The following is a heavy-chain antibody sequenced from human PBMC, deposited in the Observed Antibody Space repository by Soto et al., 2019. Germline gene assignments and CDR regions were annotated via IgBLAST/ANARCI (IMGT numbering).Heavy chain of an antibody. CDR1: GGSFSGYY. CDR2: INHSGST. Sequence: SSETLSLTCAVYGGSFSGYYWSWIRQPPGKGLEWIGEINHSGSTNYNPSLKSRVTISVDTSKNQFSLKLSSVTAADTAVYYCARDSRITMVRGVIITGGPYGMDVWGQGTTVTVSS. CDR3: ARDSRITMVRGVIITGGPYGMDV. V-gene: IGHV4-34*01. D-gene: IGHD3-10*01. J-gene: IGHJ6*02.